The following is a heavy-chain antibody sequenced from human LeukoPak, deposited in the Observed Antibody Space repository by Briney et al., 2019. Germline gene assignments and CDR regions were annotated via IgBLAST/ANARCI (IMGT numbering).Heavy chain of an antibody. CDR3: ATGSGHYYGSGSYPAY. CDR2: ISPDGSTT. J-gene: IGHJ4*02. Sequence: GGSLRLSCAASGFTFSRYWMHWVRQAPGKGLMWVSRISPDGSTTLYADSVKGRFTISRDNAKNTLYLQMNSLGAEDTAVYYCATGSGHYYGSGSYPAYWGQGTLVTVSS. V-gene: IGHV3-74*03. CDR1: GFTFSRYW. D-gene: IGHD3-10*01.